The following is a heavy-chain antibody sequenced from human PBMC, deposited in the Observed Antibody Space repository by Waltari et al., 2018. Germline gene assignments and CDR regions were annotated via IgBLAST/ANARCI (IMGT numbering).Heavy chain of an antibody. CDR3: ARSYHYGPYYYYYGMDV. D-gene: IGHD4-17*01. Sequence: EVQLVESGGGLVQPGGSLRLSCAASGFTFSDHYMDWVRQAPGKGLEWVGRTRNKANSYTTEYAASVKGRFTISRDDSKNSLYLQMNSLKTEDTAVYYCARSYHYGPYYYYYGMDVWGQGTTVTVSS. CDR2: TRNKANSYTT. CDR1: GFTFSDHY. V-gene: IGHV3-72*01. J-gene: IGHJ6*02.